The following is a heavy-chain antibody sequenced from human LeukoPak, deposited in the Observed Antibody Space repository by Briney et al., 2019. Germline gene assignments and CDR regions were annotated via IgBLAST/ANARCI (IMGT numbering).Heavy chain of an antibody. CDR3: ARDNFRGDAFDI. CDR2: IYYSGST. D-gene: IGHD3-3*01. V-gene: IGHV4-59*01. Sequence: SETLSLTCTVSGGSISSYYWSWIRQPPGKGLEWIGYIYYSGSTNYNPSLKSRVTISVDTSKNQFSLKLSSVTAADTAVYYCARDNFRGDAFDIWGQGTMVTVSS. J-gene: IGHJ3*02. CDR1: GGSISSYY.